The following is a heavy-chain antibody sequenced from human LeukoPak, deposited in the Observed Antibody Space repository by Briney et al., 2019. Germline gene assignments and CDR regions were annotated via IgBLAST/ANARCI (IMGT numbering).Heavy chain of an antibody. J-gene: IGHJ5*02. Sequence: GGSLRLSCAASGFTFSSYGMHWVRQAPGKGLEWVAVISYDGSNKYYADSVKGRFTISRDDAKNTVDLQMNSLRGEDTAVYYCVRGRGSYGWFDPWGQGTQVTVSS. V-gene: IGHV3-30*03. D-gene: IGHD3-10*01. CDR3: VRGRGSYGWFDP. CDR1: GFTFSSYG. CDR2: ISYDGSNK.